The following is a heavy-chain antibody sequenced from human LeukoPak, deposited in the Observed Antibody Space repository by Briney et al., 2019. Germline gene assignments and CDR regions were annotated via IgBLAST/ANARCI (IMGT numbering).Heavy chain of an antibody. CDR3: ATEGRTGVWKAAAPY. V-gene: IGHV1-24*01. J-gene: IGHJ4*02. CDR1: GYTLTELS. D-gene: IGHD6-13*01. CDR2: FDPEDGET. Sequence: ASVKVSCKVSGYTLTELSMHWVRQAPGKGLEWMGGFDPEDGETIYAQKFQGRVTMTEDTSTDTAYMELSSLRSEDTAVYYCATEGRTGVWKAAAPYWGQGTLVTVSS.